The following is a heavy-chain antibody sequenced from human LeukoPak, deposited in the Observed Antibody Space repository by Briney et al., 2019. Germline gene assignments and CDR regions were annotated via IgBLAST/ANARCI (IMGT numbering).Heavy chain of an antibody. V-gene: IGHV3-23*01. J-gene: IGHJ4*02. Sequence: GGSLRLSCAASGFTFSSYAMTWVRQSPGKGLEWVSTIGDTTYYADSVKGRFTISRDDSKNTLYLQMKSLRAEDTAVYYCARLWPAATSSRFDYWGQGTLVTVSS. CDR1: GFTFSSYA. CDR3: ARLWPAATSSRFDY. D-gene: IGHD3/OR15-3a*01. CDR2: IGDTT.